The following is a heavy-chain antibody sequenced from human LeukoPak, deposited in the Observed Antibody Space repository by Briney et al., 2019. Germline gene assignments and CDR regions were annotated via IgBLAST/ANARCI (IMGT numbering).Heavy chain of an antibody. J-gene: IGHJ4*02. CDR3: AKDRGTTSSSFDY. CDR1: GFTFSNYG. Sequence: GGSLRLSCAASGFTFSNYGMHWVRQAPGKGLEWVAVIWYDGSNKYYADSVKGRFTISRDNSKNTLYLQMDSLRAEDTAVYYCAKDRGTTSSSFDYWGQGTLATVSS. D-gene: IGHD2-2*01. V-gene: IGHV3-33*06. CDR2: IWYDGSNK.